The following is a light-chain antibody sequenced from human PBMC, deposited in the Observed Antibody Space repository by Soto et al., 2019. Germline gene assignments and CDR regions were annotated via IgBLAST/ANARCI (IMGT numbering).Light chain of an antibody. CDR2: GTF. V-gene: IGKV3-20*01. CDR3: QQYDNAPQT. J-gene: IGKJ1*01. CDR1: QGVGSRF. Sequence: EIALTQSPGTLSLSPGERATLSCRASQGVGSRFLAWYQQKPGQAPRLLISGTFSRATGIPDRFSGSGSGTDFTLTISRLEPEDFAVYYCQQYDNAPQTFGQGTRVEIK.